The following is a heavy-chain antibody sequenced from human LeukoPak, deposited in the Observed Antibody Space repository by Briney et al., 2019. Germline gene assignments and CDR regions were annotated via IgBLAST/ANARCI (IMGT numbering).Heavy chain of an antibody. CDR2: IKEDGSEK. D-gene: IGHD4-17*01. J-gene: IGHJ3*01. CDR1: GFTFSSYW. CDR3: ARGGPTVNLDR. V-gene: IGHV3-7*03. Sequence: GGSLRLSCAASGFTFSSYWMSWVRQAPRKGLEWVANIKEDGSEKYYADSVKGRFTISRDNAKNSLYLQMNSLRAEDTALYHCARGGPTVNLDRWGQGTMVTVSS.